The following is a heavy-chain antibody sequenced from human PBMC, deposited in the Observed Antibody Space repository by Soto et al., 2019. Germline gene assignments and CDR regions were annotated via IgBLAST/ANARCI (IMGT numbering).Heavy chain of an antibody. CDR3: ARDGDPQSAFWSGPLGGGRFDP. CDR1: GGTFGNSA. D-gene: IGHD3-3*01. Sequence: QVQLVQSGAEVKKPGSSVNVSCKTSGGTFGNSAVTWVRQAPGQGLEWLGGIVPMFGTANYAQKFQGRVTIPPXXXTXAAYMELNSLKTDDTAVYYCARDGDPQSAFWSGPLGGGRFDPWGQGTLVTVSS. J-gene: IGHJ5*02. CDR2: IVPMFGTA. V-gene: IGHV1-69*05.